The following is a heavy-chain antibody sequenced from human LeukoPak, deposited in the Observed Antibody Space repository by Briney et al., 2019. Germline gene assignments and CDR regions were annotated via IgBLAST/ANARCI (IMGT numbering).Heavy chain of an antibody. J-gene: IGHJ5*02. D-gene: IGHD3-3*01. CDR1: GYTFSGYY. Sequence: RAASVKVSCKASGYTFSGYYMHWVRQAPGQGLQWMGWITPNSGGTNYAQKFQGRVTMTRDTSISTAYMELSRLRSDDTAVYYCARDPQRRDDFWSEAYHNWFDPWGQGTLVTVSS. V-gene: IGHV1-2*02. CDR2: ITPNSGGT. CDR3: ARDPQRRDDFWSEAYHNWFDP.